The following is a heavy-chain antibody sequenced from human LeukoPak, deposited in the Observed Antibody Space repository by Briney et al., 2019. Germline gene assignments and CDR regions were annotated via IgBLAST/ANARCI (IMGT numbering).Heavy chain of an antibody. CDR3: AKDGEMATITRFDY. CDR2: IWYEGSNK. D-gene: IGHD5-24*01. J-gene: IGHJ4*02. CDR1: GFTFSSYG. Sequence: EGSLRLSCAASGFTFSSYGMHWVRQAPGKGLEWVAVIWYEGSNKYYADSVKGRFTISRDNSKNTLYLQMNSLRAEDTAVYYCAKDGEMATITRFDYWGQGTLVTVSS. V-gene: IGHV3-33*06.